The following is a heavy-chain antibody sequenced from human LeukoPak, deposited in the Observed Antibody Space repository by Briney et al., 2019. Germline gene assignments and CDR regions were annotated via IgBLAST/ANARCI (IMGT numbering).Heavy chain of an antibody. D-gene: IGHD3-22*01. CDR2: INPNSGGT. CDR1: GYTLTDYY. Sequence: ASVKVSCKASGYTLTDYYMHWVRQAPGQGLEWMGRINPNSGGTNYAQKFQGRVTMTRDTSISTAYMELSRLRSDDTAVYYCARSTVNTMIVVVIDDYWGQGTLVTVSS. V-gene: IGHV1-2*06. CDR3: ARSTVNTMIVVVIDDY. J-gene: IGHJ4*02.